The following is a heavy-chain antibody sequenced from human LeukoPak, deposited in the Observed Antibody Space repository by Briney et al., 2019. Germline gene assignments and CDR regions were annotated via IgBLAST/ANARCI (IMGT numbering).Heavy chain of an antibody. CDR1: GFTFSSYG. CDR2: ISYDESNK. Sequence: GGSLRLSCAASGFTFSSYGMHWVRQAPGKGLEWVAVISYDESNKYYADSVTGRFTISRDNSKNTLYLQMNSLRAEDTAVYYCARVESGIGGTPFDFWGQGTLVIVSS. J-gene: IGHJ4*02. V-gene: IGHV3-30*03. CDR3: ARVESGIGGTPFDF. D-gene: IGHD3-10*01.